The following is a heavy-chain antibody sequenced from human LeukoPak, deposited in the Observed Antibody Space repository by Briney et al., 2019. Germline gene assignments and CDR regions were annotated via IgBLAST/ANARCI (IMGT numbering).Heavy chain of an antibody. J-gene: IGHJ4*02. Sequence: PSETLSLTCTVSGVSISSYYWSWIRQPPGKGREWIGYISYSGSANYNPSLKSRVTISVDTSKNQFSLKLSSVTAADTAFYYCARDSDGYNYSLGYWGQGTLVTVSS. D-gene: IGHD5-24*01. CDR2: ISYSGSA. CDR3: ARDSDGYNYSLGY. V-gene: IGHV4-59*01. CDR1: GVSISSYY.